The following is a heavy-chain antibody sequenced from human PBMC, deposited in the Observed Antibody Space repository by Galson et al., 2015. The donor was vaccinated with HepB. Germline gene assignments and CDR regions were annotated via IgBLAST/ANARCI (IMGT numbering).Heavy chain of an antibody. CDR2: TYYRSKWYN. V-gene: IGHV6-1*01. J-gene: IGHJ2*01. CDR1: GDSVSSNSAA. D-gene: IGHD1-7*01. CDR3: ARDGLELGRKTNWYFDL. Sequence: CAISGDSVSSNSAAWNWIRQSPSRGLEWLGRTYYRSKWYNDYAVSVKSRITINPDTSKNQFSLQLNSVTPEDTAVYYCARDGLELGRKTNWYFDLWGRGTLVTVSS.